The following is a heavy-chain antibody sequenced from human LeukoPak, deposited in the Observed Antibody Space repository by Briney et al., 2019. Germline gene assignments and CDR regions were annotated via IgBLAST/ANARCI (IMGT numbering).Heavy chain of an antibody. V-gene: IGHV3-21*01. D-gene: IGHD3-10*02. CDR1: GFTFSNYS. CDR2: ISKGSGYI. Sequence: PGGSLRLSCAGSGFTFSNYSLNWVRQAPGKGLEWVSSISKGSGYIYQTDPVKGRFTISRDNDKNSLYLQMNSLRAEDTAVYYCAELGITMIGGVWGKGTTVTISS. CDR3: AELGITMIGGV. J-gene: IGHJ6*04.